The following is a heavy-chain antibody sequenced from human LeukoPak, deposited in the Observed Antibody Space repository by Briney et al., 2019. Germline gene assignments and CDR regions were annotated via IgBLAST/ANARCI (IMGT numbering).Heavy chain of an antibody. CDR2: IYHSGST. J-gene: IGHJ4*02. Sequence: SETLSLTCTVAGGSISSYYWSWVRQPPGKGLEWIGEIYHSGSTNYNPSLKSRVTISVDKSKNHFSLKLTSVTAADTAVYYCARDRGYSGYDFGVWGQGTLVTVSS. CDR3: ARDRGYSGYDFGV. D-gene: IGHD5-12*01. CDR1: GGSISSYY. V-gene: IGHV4-4*02.